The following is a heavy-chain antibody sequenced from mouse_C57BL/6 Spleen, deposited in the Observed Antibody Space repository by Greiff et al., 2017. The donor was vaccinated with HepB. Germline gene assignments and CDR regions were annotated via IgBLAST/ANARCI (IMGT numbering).Heavy chain of an antibody. J-gene: IGHJ1*03. V-gene: IGHV1-18*01. CDR3: ARIYYERYFDV. CDR2: INPNNGGT. Sequence: EVQLVESGPELVKPGASVKIPCKASGYTFTDYNMDWVKQSHGKSLEWIGDINPNNGGTIYNQKFKGKATLTVDKSSSTAYMELRSLTSEDTAVYYCARIYYERYFDVWGTGTTVTVSS. CDR1: GYTFTDYN. D-gene: IGHD2-4*01.